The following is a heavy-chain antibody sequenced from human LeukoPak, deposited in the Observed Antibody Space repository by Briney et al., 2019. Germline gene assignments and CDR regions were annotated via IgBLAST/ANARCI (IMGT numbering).Heavy chain of an antibody. D-gene: IGHD6-25*01. CDR2: ISASGTLA. Sequence: GGSLRLSCAASGFSFSSYEMNWVRQAPGKGLEWISYISASGTLAHYGDSVEGRFTISRDNAKNSLYLQMNSLRGEDTAVYYCARDGIPMYSSGWVFMDVWGKGTTVTISS. V-gene: IGHV3-48*03. J-gene: IGHJ6*04. CDR3: ARDGIPMYSSGWVFMDV. CDR1: GFSFSSYE.